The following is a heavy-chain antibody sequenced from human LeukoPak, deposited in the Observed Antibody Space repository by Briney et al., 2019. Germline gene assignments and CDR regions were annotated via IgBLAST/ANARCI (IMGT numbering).Heavy chain of an antibody. V-gene: IGHV1-69*13. Sequence: SVKVSCKASGGTFSSYAISWVRQAPGQGLEWMGGIIPIFGTANYAQKFQGRVTITADESTSTAYMELSSLRSEDTAVYYCARSDRYCSGGSCYAWGQGTLVTVSS. CDR1: GGTFSSYA. J-gene: IGHJ5*02. CDR2: IIPIFGTA. CDR3: ARSDRYCSGGSCYA. D-gene: IGHD2-15*01.